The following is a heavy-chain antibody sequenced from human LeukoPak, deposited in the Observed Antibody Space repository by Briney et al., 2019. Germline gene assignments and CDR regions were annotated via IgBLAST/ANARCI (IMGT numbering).Heavy chain of an antibody. CDR1: GYTFTRNY. D-gene: IGHD6-19*01. J-gene: IGHJ4*02. Sequence: ASVKVSCKASGYTFTRNYMHWVRQAPGQGLEWMGGIIPIFGTANYAQKFQGRVTITADESTSTAYMELSSLRSEDTAVYYCASTPGYSSGWYAPDYWGQGTLVTVSS. V-gene: IGHV1-69*13. CDR3: ASTPGYSSGWYAPDY. CDR2: IIPIFGTA.